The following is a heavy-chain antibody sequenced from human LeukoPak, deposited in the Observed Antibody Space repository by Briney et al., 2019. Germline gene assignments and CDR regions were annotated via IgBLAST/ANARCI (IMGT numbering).Heavy chain of an antibody. CDR3: ARVGVAAAGYVDFDY. D-gene: IGHD6-13*01. V-gene: IGHV3-7*01. CDR1: GFTFSSYW. CDR2: IKQDGSEK. Sequence: PGGSLRLSCAASGFTFSSYWMSWVRQAPGKGLEWVANIKQDGSEKYYVDSVKGRFTISRDNAKNSLYLQMNSLRAEDTAVYYCARVGVAAAGYVDFDYWGQGTLVTVSS. J-gene: IGHJ4*02.